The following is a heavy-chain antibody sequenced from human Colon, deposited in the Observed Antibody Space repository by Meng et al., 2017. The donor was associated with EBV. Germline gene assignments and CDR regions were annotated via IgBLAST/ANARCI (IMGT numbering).Heavy chain of an antibody. J-gene: IGHJ5*02. CDR1: GGSISSGGFY. CDR3: ARTNYGDYNWFDP. Sequence: QVQLQESGPGLVKPSQTLSLTCTVSGGSISSGGFYWSWIRQHPGKGLEWIGYIYYSGSTYYNPSLRSRVAISIDTSKNQFSLKLTSVTATDTAVYFCARTNYGDYNWFDPWGQGTLVTVSS. D-gene: IGHD4-17*01. CDR2: IYYSGST. V-gene: IGHV4-31*03.